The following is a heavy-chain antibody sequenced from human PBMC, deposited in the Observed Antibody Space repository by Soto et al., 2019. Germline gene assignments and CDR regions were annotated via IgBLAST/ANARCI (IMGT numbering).Heavy chain of an antibody. V-gene: IGHV3-9*01. J-gene: IGHJ4*02. CDR1: GFTFDDYA. CDR2: ISWNSGSI. CDR3: AKGNAPVITMVRGVIISPFDY. D-gene: IGHD3-10*01. Sequence: PGGSLRLSCAASGFTFDDYAMHWVRQAPGKGLEWVSGISWNSGSIGYADSVKGRFTISRDNAKNSLYLQMNSLRAEDTALYYCAKGNAPVITMVRGVIISPFDYWGQGTLVTVSS.